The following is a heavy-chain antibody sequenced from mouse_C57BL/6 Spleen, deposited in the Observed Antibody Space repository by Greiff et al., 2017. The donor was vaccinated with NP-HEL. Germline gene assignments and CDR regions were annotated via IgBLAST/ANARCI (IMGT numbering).Heavy chain of an antibody. CDR1: GFTFSDYG. Sequence: EVQLVESGGGLVQPGGSLKLSCAASGFTFSDYGMAWVRQAPRKGPEWVAFISNLAYSIYYADTVTGRFTISRENAKNTLYLEMSSLRSEDTAMYYCARQDWDDAMDYWGQGTSVTVSS. V-gene: IGHV5-15*01. D-gene: IGHD4-1*01. J-gene: IGHJ4*01. CDR2: ISNLAYSI. CDR3: ARQDWDDAMDY.